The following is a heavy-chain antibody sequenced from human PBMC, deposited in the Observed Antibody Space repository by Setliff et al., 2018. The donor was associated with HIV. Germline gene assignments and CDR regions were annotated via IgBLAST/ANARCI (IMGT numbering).Heavy chain of an antibody. CDR3: AKPLTQWGVSPYHYAVDV. CDR1: GFAFDNYC. CDR2: IGGSTGST. V-gene: IGHV3-23*01. J-gene: IGHJ6*02. Sequence: GGSLRLSCAASGFAFDNYCMTWVRQAPGKGLEWVSAIGGSTGSTYYADSVKGRFTISTDNSKNTLYLQMNSLRVEDTAVYYCAKPLTQWGVSPYHYAVDVWGQGTTVTVSS. D-gene: IGHD1-26*01.